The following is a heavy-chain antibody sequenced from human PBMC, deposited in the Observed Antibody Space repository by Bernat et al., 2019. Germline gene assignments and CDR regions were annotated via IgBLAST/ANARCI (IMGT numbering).Heavy chain of an antibody. CDR1: GFTFSSYA. CDR3: AKVCSQWLVNSWRRAAFDI. V-gene: IGHV3-23*04. CDR2: ISGSGGST. Sequence: EVQLVESGGGLVQPGGSLRLSCAASGFTFSSYAMSWVRQAPGKGLEWVSAISGSGGSTYYAASVKGRFTISRDNSKNTLYMQMNSLRAEDTAVYYCAKVCSQWLVNSWRRAAFDIWGQGTMVTVSS. J-gene: IGHJ3*02. D-gene: IGHD6-19*01.